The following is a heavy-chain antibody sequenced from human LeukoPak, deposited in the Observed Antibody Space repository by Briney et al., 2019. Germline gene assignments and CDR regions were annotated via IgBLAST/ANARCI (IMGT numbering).Heavy chain of an antibody. V-gene: IGHV1-58*01. D-gene: IGHD3-16*01. CDR1: GFTFTSSA. CDR3: ARGGVSLAFDY. Sequence: GTSVKVSCKASGFTFTSSAVQWVRQARGQRLEWIGWIVVGSGNTNYAQKFQGRVTITADKSTSTAYMELSSLRSEDTAVYYCARGGVSLAFDYWGQGTLVTVSS. CDR2: IVVGSGNT. J-gene: IGHJ4*02.